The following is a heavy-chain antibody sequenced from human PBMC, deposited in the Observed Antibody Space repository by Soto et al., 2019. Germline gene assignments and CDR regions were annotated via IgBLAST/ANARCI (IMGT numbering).Heavy chain of an antibody. Sequence: GGSLRLSCAASGFTFSSCLMHWVRQSPGKGLVWVSRINSDGSSTSYADSVKCRFTISRDNAKNTLYLQMNSLRAEDTAVHYCARGYSSSWFPGDAFDIWGQGTMVTVSS. D-gene: IGHD6-13*01. CDR3: ARGYSSSWFPGDAFDI. J-gene: IGHJ3*02. CDR1: GFTFSSCL. V-gene: IGHV3-74*01. CDR2: INSDGSST.